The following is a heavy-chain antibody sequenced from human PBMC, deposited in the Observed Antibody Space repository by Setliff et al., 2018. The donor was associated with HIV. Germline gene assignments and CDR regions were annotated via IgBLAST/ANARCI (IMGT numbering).Heavy chain of an antibody. CDR2: IYYSGNT. V-gene: IGHV4-31*03. CDR1: GVSINSVLYS. CDR3: AGGFRDDIVVVSGRPRTWLDP. J-gene: IGHJ5*02. D-gene: IGHD2-2*01. Sequence: SETLSLTCTVTGVSINSVLYSWTWIRQLPGKGLEWIGYIYYSGNTYYNPSLKSRLTISLETAKNQFSLKLSSVTAADTAVYYCAGGFRDDIVVVSGRPRTWLDPWGQGTLVTVSS.